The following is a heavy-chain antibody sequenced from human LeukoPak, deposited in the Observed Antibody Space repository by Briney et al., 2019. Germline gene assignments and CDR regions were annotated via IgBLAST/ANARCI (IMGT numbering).Heavy chain of an antibody. CDR2: INPNSGGT. J-gene: IGHJ5*02. CDR1: GYTFTGYY. D-gene: IGHD4-11*01. CDR3: ARPHTVLYNWFDP. V-gene: IGHV1-2*04. Sequence: ASVKVSCKASGYTFTGYYMHWVRQAPGQGLEWVGRINPNSGGTNYAQKFQGWVTMTRDTSISTAYMELSRLRSDDTAVYYCARPHTVLYNWFDPWGQGTLVTVSS.